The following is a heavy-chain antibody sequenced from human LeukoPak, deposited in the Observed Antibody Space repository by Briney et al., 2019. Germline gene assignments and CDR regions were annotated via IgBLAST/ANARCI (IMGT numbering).Heavy chain of an antibody. J-gene: IGHJ4*02. CDR1: GYTFTGYY. D-gene: IGHD6-13*01. CDR2: INPNSGGT. CDR3: ARDGIAAAGQSDY. Sequence: ASVKVSCKASGYTFTGYYMHWVRQAPGQGLEWMVWINPNSGGTNYAQKFQGRVTMTRDTSISTAYMELSRLRSDDTAVYYCARDGIAAAGQSDYWGQGTLVTVSS. V-gene: IGHV1-2*02.